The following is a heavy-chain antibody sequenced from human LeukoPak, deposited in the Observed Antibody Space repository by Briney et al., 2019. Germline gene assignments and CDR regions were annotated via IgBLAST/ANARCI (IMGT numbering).Heavy chain of an antibody. Sequence: ASVKVSFKASGYTFTSYGISWVRQAPGQGLEWMGLISAYNGNTNYAQKLQGRVTMTTDTSTSTAYMELRSLISDDTAVYYCARGPVEPNYYYYGMDVWGQGTTVTVSS. CDR2: ISAYNGNT. CDR3: ARGPVEPNYYYYGMDV. V-gene: IGHV1-18*01. CDR1: GYTFTSYG. J-gene: IGHJ6*02.